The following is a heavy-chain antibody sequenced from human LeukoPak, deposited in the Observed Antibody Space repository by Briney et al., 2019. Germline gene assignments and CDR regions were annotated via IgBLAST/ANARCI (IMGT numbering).Heavy chain of an antibody. Sequence: GSLRLSCAASGFTFSSYGMHWVRQAPGKGLEWVANIKQDGSEKYYVDSVKGRFTISRDNAKNSLYLQMNSLRAEDTAVYYCARLNWNYESYMDVWGKGTTATVSS. D-gene: IGHD1-7*01. V-gene: IGHV3-7*01. J-gene: IGHJ6*03. CDR2: IKQDGSEK. CDR1: GFTFSSYG. CDR3: ARLNWNYESYMDV.